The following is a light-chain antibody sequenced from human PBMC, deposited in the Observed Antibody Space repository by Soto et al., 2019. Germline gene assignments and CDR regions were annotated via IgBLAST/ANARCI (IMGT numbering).Light chain of an antibody. CDR1: QSVDSTY. CDR2: ATS. V-gene: IGKV3-20*01. CDR3: QQYEAVVT. J-gene: IGKJ1*01. Sequence: EIVLTQSPGTLSLSPGERATLSCRASQSVDSTYLAWYQQKPDQSPRLLIYATSTRAAGIPDRFSGSGSGTDFTLTISRLEPDDVAVYYCQQYEAVVTFGQGTKVDIK.